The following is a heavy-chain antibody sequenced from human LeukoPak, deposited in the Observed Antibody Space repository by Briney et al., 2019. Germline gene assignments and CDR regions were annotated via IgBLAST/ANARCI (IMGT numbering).Heavy chain of an antibody. D-gene: IGHD3-16*01. J-gene: IGHJ4*02. CDR2: IYHSGST. CDR3: ARQTGLVKCDY. CDR1: GYPISSGYY. Sequence: SETLSLTCTVSGYPISSGYYWGWIRQPPGKGLEWIGSIYHSGSTYYNPSLKSRVTISVDTSKNQFSLKLSSVTAADTAVYYCARQTGLVKCDYWGQGTLVTVSS. V-gene: IGHV4-38-2*02.